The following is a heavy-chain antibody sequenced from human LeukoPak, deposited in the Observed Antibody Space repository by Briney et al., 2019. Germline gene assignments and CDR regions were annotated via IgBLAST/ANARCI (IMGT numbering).Heavy chain of an antibody. CDR1: GFTFSSYE. CDR3: ARDLPDKNIGFDY. Sequence: GGSLRPSCAASGFTFSSYEMNWVRQAPGKGLEWDSYISSSGSTIYYADSVKGRFTISRDNAKNSLYLRMNSLRAEDTAVYYCARDLPDKNIGFDYWGQGTLVTVSS. V-gene: IGHV3-48*03. D-gene: IGHD2/OR15-2a*01. CDR2: ISSSGSTI. J-gene: IGHJ4*02.